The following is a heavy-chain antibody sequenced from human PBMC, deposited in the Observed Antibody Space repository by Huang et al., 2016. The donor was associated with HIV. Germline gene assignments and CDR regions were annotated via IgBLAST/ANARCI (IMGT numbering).Heavy chain of an antibody. CDR3: ARDTTTVAGLDF. CDR2: ISFDGRNK. CDR1: GFTFRDHL. J-gene: IGHJ4*02. D-gene: IGHD6-19*01. Sequence: QVQLVESGGGVVQPGRSLRLFCAVSGFTFRDHLMHWVRQAPGKGLEWVAVISFDGRNKFYADFVRGRFTISRDNSKNILYLQLNSLTPADTSIYYCARDTTTVAGLDFWGQGALVTVSS. V-gene: IGHV3-30*01.